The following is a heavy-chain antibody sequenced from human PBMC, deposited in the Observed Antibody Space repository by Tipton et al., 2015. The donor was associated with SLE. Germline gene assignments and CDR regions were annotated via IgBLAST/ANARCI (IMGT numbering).Heavy chain of an antibody. D-gene: IGHD1-1*01. V-gene: IGHV4-38-2*02. J-gene: IGHJ5*01. CDR3: ATGHFDF. CDR2: MHHNGST. Sequence: GSLRLSCTVSLYSIGSGFYWDWVRQAPGKGLEWVATMHHNGSTYYNPSLRSRVAVSMDTSRDQFSLRLKSATAADTAVYFCATGHFDFWGQGRPVTVSS. CDR1: LYSIGSGFY.